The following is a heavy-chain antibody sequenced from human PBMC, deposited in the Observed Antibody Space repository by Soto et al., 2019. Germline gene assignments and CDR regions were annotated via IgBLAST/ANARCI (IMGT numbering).Heavy chain of an antibody. Sequence: EVQLVESGGGLVQPGGSLRLSCAVSGFTFSSFWMHWVRQATGEGLVWVSRINTDGSSTSYADSVKGRFTISRDNAKNTLYLQMISLRVEDTAMYYCAKRGVDTFGLSYWGQGTLVTVSS. D-gene: IGHD3-10*01. CDR2: INTDGSST. V-gene: IGHV3-74*01. CDR1: GFTFSSFW. CDR3: AKRGVDTFGLSY. J-gene: IGHJ4*02.